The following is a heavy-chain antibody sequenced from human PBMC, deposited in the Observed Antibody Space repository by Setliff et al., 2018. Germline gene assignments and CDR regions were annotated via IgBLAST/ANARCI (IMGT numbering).Heavy chain of an antibody. D-gene: IGHD1-26*01. Sequence: GESLKISCKGSGFSFVSYNIGWVRQMPGKGLEWMGIIYPGDSDTRYSPSFQGQVTISVDKFISTAYLQWSSLKASDTAMYYCARREHAFDIWGQGTMVTVSS. V-gene: IGHV5-51*01. CDR2: IYPGDSDT. CDR1: GFSFVSYN. CDR3: ARREHAFDI. J-gene: IGHJ3*02.